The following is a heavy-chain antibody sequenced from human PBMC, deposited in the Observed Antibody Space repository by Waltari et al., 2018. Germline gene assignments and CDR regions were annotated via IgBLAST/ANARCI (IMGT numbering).Heavy chain of an antibody. D-gene: IGHD6-13*01. CDR2: INHSGST. CDR1: GGSFSGYY. Sequence: QVQLQQWGAGLLKPSETLSLTCAVYGGSFSGYYWSWIRQPPGKGLEWIGEINHSGSTNYNPSLKSRVTISVDTSKNQFSLKLSSVTAADTAVYYCARGSGIAGLYYFDYWGQGTLVTVSS. J-gene: IGHJ4*02. V-gene: IGHV4-34*01. CDR3: ARGSGIAGLYYFDY.